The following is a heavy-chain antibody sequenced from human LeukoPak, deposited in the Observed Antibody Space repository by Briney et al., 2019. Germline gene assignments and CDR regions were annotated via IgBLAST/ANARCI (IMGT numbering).Heavy chain of an antibody. D-gene: IGHD4-23*01. CDR3: AKVRGVVNLSYFDY. CDR2: ISGSGGST. CDR1: GFTFSTYA. Sequence: GGSLRLSCAASGFTFSTYAMSWVRQAAGRGLEWVSTISGSGGSTYYPDSVKGRFTISRDNSKNTLYLQMNSLRAEDTAVYYCAKVRGVVNLSYFDYWGQGTLVTVSS. V-gene: IGHV3-23*01. J-gene: IGHJ4*02.